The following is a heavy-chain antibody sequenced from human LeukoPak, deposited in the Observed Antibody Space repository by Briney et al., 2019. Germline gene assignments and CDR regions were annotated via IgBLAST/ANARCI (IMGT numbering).Heavy chain of an antibody. CDR1: GYTFTDYA. CDR3: ARYLPWSYDEGYYFDS. J-gene: IGHJ4*02. V-gene: IGHV1-18*01. Sequence: GASVKVSCKGIGYTFTDYAVSWVRQAPGQGLEWMGWISTYNGNTNYAQKLQGRVTMTADASANTAYLELRSLRSDDSALYYCARYLPWSYDEGYYFDSWGQGTLVTVSS. D-gene: IGHD3-10*01. CDR2: ISTYNGNT.